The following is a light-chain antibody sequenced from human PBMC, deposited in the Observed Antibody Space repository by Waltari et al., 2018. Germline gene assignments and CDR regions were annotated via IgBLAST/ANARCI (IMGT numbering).Light chain of an antibody. CDR3: QQYYSTPRT. J-gene: IGKJ1*01. V-gene: IGKV4-1*01. CDR2: WAS. Sequence: DIVMTQSPDSLAVSLGERATINCKSSQSVLYSSHNKNYLAWYQQRPGQPPKLLIYWASTRESCVPDRFSGSGSGTDFTLTISSLQAEDVAVYYCQQYYSTPRTFGQGTKVEIE. CDR1: QSVLYSSHNKNY.